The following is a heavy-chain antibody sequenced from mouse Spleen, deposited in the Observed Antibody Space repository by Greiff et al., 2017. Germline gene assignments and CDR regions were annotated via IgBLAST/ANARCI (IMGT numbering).Heavy chain of an antibody. CDR1: GYTFTDYY. CDR2: INPYNGGT. V-gene: IGHV1-19*01. J-gene: IGHJ4*01. Sequence: VQLKESGPVLVKPGASVKMSCKASGYTFTDYYMNWVKQSHGKSLEWIGVINPYNGGTSYNQKFKGKATLTVDKSSSTAYMELNSLTSEDSAVYYCARGDRGYAMDYWGQGTSVTVSS. CDR3: ARGDRGYAMDY. D-gene: IGHD3-3*01.